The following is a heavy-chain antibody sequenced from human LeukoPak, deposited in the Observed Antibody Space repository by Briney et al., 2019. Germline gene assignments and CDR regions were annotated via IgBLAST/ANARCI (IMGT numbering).Heavy chain of an antibody. CDR3: ARENGIAVAVSFDY. Sequence: GASVKVSCKASGYTFTGYYMHWVRQAPGQGLEWMGWINPNSGGTNYAQRFQGWVTMTRDTSISTAYMELSRLRSDDTAVYYCARENGIAVAVSFDYWGQGTLVTVSS. CDR2: INPNSGGT. CDR1: GYTFTGYY. V-gene: IGHV1-2*04. J-gene: IGHJ4*02. D-gene: IGHD6-19*01.